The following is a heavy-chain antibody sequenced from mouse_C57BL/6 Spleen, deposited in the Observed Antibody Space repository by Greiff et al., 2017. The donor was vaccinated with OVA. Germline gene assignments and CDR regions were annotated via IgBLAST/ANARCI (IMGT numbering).Heavy chain of an antibody. CDR1: GFTFSDYY. J-gene: IGHJ2*01. D-gene: IGHD1-1*01. CDR2: ITYDVIST. Sequence: EVKLMESEGGLVQPGSSMKLSCTASGFTFSDYYMAWVRQVPEKGLECVANITYDVISTYYLDSLKSRFIISRDNAKNILYLQMSSLKSEDTATYYCAREGPLYYYDYWGQGTTLTVSS. CDR3: AREGPLYYYDY. V-gene: IGHV5-16*01.